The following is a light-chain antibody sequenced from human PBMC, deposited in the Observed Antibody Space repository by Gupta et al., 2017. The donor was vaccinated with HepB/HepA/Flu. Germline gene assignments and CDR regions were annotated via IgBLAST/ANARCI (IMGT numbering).Light chain of an antibody. J-gene: IGKJ1*01. Sequence: EIVMTQSPATLSVSPGERATLSCRASQSVSSNLAWYQQKPGQAPRLLIYGASTRATGIPARFSGSGSGTEFTLTINSLQSEDCAVYYWQQYNNWPPWTFGQGTKVEIK. CDR2: GAS. CDR3: QQYNNWPPWT. CDR1: QSVSSN. V-gene: IGKV3-15*01.